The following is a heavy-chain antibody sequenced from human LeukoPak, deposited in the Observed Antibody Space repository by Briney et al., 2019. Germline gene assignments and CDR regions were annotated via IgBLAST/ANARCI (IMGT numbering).Heavy chain of an antibody. D-gene: IGHD2-2*01. CDR2: INPSSGGT. CDR3: ARVPIVVVPAEWTDY. CDR1: GYTFTGYY. J-gene: IGHJ4*02. Sequence: ASVKVSCKASGYTFTGYYMHWVRQAPGQGLEWMGWINPSSGGTNYAQKFQGRVTMTRDTSISTAYMELSRLRSDDTAVYYCARVPIVVVPAEWTDYWGQGTLVTVSS. V-gene: IGHV1-2*02.